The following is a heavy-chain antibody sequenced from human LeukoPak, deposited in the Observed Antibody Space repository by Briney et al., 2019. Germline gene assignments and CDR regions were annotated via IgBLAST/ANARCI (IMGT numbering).Heavy chain of an antibody. J-gene: IGHJ3*01. Sequence: PSETLSLTCTVSGYSISSGYYWGWIRQPPGKGLEWIGEINHSGSTNYNPSLKSRVTISVDTSKNQFSLKLSSVTAADTAVYYCASLANARVVPAVRVWGQGTMVTVSS. D-gene: IGHD2-2*01. CDR1: GYSISSGYY. CDR3: ASLANARVVPAVRV. V-gene: IGHV4-38-2*02. CDR2: INHSGST.